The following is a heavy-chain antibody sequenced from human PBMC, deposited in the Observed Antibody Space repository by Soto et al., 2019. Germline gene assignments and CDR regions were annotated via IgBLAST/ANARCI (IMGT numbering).Heavy chain of an antibody. Sequence: PSETLSLTCTVSGGSISSYYWSWIRQPPGKGLEWIGYIYYSGSTNYNPSLKSRVTISVDTSKNQFSLKLSSVTAADTAVYYCARGYGDYDHYYFDYWGQGTLVTSPQ. J-gene: IGHJ4*02. V-gene: IGHV4-59*01. CDR3: ARGYGDYDHYYFDY. CDR2: IYYSGST. D-gene: IGHD4-17*01. CDR1: GGSISSYY.